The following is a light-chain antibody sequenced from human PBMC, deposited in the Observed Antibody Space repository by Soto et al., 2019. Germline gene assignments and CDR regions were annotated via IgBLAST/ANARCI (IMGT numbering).Light chain of an antibody. CDR3: QQYGSSPPIT. CDR1: QSVSSSY. J-gene: IGKJ3*01. Sequence: EIVLTQSPGTLSLSPGERATLSCRASQSVSSSYLAWYQQKPGQAPRPLIYSTSSRATGIPDRFSGGGSGTDFTLTISRLEPEDFAVYYCQQYGSSPPITFGPGTKVDIK. V-gene: IGKV3-20*01. CDR2: STS.